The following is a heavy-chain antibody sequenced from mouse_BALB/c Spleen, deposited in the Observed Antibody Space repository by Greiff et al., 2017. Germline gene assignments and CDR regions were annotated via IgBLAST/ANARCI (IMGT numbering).Heavy chain of an antibody. J-gene: IGHJ3*01. CDR1: GFSLTSYG. V-gene: IGHV2-9*02. D-gene: IGHD4-1*01. CDR2: IWAGGST. CDR3: ASTGTLFAY. Sequence: VQGVESGPGLVAPSQSLSITCTVSGFSLTSYGVHWVRQPPGKGLEWLGVIWAGGSTNYNSAFMSRLSISKDNSKSQVFLKMNSLQTDDTARYYCASTGTLFAYWGQGTLVTVSA.